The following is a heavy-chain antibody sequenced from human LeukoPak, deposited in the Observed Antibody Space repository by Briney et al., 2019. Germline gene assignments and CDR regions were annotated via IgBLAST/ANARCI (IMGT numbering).Heavy chain of an antibody. J-gene: IGHJ5*02. D-gene: IGHD3-10*01. CDR2: ISAYNGNT. CDR3: ARIYYGSGSYLWFDP. CDR1: GYTFTSYG. V-gene: IGHV1-18*01. Sequence: ASVKVSCKASGYTFTSYGISWVRQAPGQGLEWMGWISAYNGNTNYAQKLQGRVTMTTDTSTSTAYMELRSLRSDDTAVYYCARIYYGSGSYLWFDPWGQGTLVTVPS.